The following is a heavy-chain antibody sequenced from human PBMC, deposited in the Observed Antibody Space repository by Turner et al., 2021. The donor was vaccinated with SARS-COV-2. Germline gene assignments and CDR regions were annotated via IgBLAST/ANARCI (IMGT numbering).Heavy chain of an antibody. CDR1: GFALIIYS. J-gene: IGHJ3*02. D-gene: IGHD5-12*01. CDR3: AKVRVDVSKRSDAFDI. CDR2: ISSSGKNV. V-gene: IGHV3-21*01. Sequence: EVQVVESGGGLVKPGGSLGLSCVASGFALIIYSMNWVRQAPGKGLAWVSAISSSGKNVYYADSKSRFTISRDNAKSSLYLQMNSLGVEDTALYYCAKVRVDVSKRSDAFDIWGQGTMVTVSS.